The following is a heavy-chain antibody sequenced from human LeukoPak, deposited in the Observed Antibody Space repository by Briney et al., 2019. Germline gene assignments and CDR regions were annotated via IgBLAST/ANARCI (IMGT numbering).Heavy chain of an antibody. CDR2: ISYDGSNK. V-gene: IGHV3-30*18. J-gene: IGHJ6*02. CDR3: AKDRWYYDSSGYYYYYYGMDV. CDR1: GFTFSSYG. D-gene: IGHD3-22*01. Sequence: GGSLRLSCAASGFTFSSYGMHWVRQAPGKGLEWVAVISYDGSNKYYADSVKGRFTISRDNSKNTLYLQMNSLRAEDTAVYYCAKDRWYYDSSGYYYYYYGMDVWGQGTTVTVS.